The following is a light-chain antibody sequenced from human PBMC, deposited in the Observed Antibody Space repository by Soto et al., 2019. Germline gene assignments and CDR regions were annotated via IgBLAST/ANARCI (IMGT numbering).Light chain of an antibody. CDR1: QSISSY. CDR2: AAS. Sequence: DIPMTQSPSSLSASVGDRVTITCRASQSISSYLNWYQQKPGKAPKLLIYAASSLQSGGPSRFSGSGSGTDFTLTISSLQPEDFATYYCQQSYSTPPWTFGQGTKVEIK. V-gene: IGKV1-39*01. J-gene: IGKJ1*01. CDR3: QQSYSTPPWT.